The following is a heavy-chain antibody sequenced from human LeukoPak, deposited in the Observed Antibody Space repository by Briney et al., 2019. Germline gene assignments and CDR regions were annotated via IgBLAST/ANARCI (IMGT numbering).Heavy chain of an antibody. Sequence: SETLSLTCAASGVSFNDYYLSWVRQTPGKGLEWLGEINHNGYTNDSPSHKSRVTLSIATTRKQFSLSLRSVTLADSGICYCPGMTTGQDYWGQGTLVSVSS. CDR3: PGMTTGQDY. J-gene: IGHJ4*02. CDR1: GVSFNDYY. V-gene: IGHV4-34*01. D-gene: IGHD1-1*01. CDR2: INHNGYT.